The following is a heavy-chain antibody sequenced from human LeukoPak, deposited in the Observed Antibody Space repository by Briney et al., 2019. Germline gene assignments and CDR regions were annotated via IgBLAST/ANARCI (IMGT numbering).Heavy chain of an antibody. D-gene: IGHD3-10*02. J-gene: IGHJ6*04. V-gene: IGHV3-48*03. Sequence: GGSLRLSCAASGFTFSSYEMNWVRQAPGKGLEWVSYVSSSGSTICYADSVKGRFTISRDNAKNSLYLQMNSLRAEDTAVYYCAELGITMIGGVWGKGTTVTISS. CDR1: GFTFSSYE. CDR3: AELGITMIGGV. CDR2: VSSSGSTI.